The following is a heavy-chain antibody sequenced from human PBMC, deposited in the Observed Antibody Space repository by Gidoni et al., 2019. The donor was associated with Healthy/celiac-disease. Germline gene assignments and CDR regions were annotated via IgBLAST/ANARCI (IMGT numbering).Heavy chain of an antibody. D-gene: IGHD3-3*01. V-gene: IGHV4-31*03. J-gene: IGHJ5*02. Sequence: QVQLHESGPGLVKPSQTLSLTCTVSGCSIRSGGSSWSWFRQHPGKGLEWIGYLYYSGCTYYNPSLKSRVTISVDTSKNQFSLKLSSVTAADTAVYYCARAQGVYDFWSGYAINWFDPWGQGTLVTVSS. CDR3: ARAQGVYDFWSGYAINWFDP. CDR2: LYYSGCT. CDR1: GCSIRSGGSS.